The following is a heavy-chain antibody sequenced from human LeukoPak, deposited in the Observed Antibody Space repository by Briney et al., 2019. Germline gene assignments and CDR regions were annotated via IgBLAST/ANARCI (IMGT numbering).Heavy chain of an antibody. Sequence: VASVKVSCKASGGTFSSYAISWARQAPGQGLEWMGRIIPIFGTANYAQKFQGRVTITTDESTSTAYMELSSLRSEDTAVYYCASLGPSKSGSYLAWGQGTLVTVSS. CDR2: IIPIFGTA. V-gene: IGHV1-69*05. CDR3: ASLGPSKSGSYLA. CDR1: GGTFSSYA. D-gene: IGHD1-26*01. J-gene: IGHJ5*02.